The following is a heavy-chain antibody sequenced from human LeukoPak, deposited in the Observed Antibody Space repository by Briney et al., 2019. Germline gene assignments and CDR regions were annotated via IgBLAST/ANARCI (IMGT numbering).Heavy chain of an antibody. Sequence: PSETLSLTCAVYGGSFSGYYWSWIRQPPGKGLEWIGEINHSGSTNYNPSLKSRVTISVDTSKNQFSLKLSSVTAADTAVYYCATPAMDVWGQGTTVTVSS. CDR3: ATPAMDV. J-gene: IGHJ6*02. V-gene: IGHV4-34*01. CDR1: GGSFSGYY. CDR2: INHSGST.